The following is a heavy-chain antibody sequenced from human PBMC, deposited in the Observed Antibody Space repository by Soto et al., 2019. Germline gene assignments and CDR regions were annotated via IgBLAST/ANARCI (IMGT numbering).Heavy chain of an antibody. Sequence: QVQLVESGGGVVQPGRSLRLSCAASGFTFSSYAMHWVRQAPGKGLEWVAVISYDGSNKYYADSVKGRFTISRDNSKNTLYLQMNRRSAADTAVSYWARDSGDSGSDYWGQGTLVTVSS. CDR2: ISYDGSNK. CDR1: GFTFSSYA. D-gene: IGHD6-19*01. J-gene: IGHJ4*02. V-gene: IGHV3-30-3*01. CDR3: ARDSGDSGSDY.